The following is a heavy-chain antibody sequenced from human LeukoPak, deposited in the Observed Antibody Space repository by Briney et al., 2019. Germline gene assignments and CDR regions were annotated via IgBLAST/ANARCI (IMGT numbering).Heavy chain of an antibody. V-gene: IGHV3-23*01. Sequence: PXGSXRLSCXXSGFTFATSAMTWVRQAPGKGLEWVSAISGRTTTTYYTGSLKGRFIISRDNSRNTLYLQMNSLRADDTAVYYCARTFGDYAHLDYWGQGTLVTVSS. CDR1: GFTFATSA. J-gene: IGHJ4*02. CDR2: ISGRTTTT. CDR3: ARTFGDYAHLDY. D-gene: IGHD4-17*01.